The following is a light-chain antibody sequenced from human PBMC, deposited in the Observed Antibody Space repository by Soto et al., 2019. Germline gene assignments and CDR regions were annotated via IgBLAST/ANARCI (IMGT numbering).Light chain of an antibody. V-gene: IGKV3-11*01. Sequence: EIVLTQSPVTLSLSPGERATLSCRASQSIGTYLAWYQQKPDQAPRLLIYHASNRATGIPARFSGSGSGTDFTLTISSLEPEDFAVYYCQQRSDWTRTFGQGTKVAVK. CDR2: HAS. CDR3: QQRSDWTRT. J-gene: IGKJ1*01. CDR1: QSIGTY.